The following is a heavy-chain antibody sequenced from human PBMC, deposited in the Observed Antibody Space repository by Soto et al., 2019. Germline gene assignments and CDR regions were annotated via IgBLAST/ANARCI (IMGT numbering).Heavy chain of an antibody. J-gene: IGHJ4*02. Sequence: GGSLRLSCAASGFSFSSYAIHWVRQAPGKGLEWVAVISYDGSDMYYGDSVKGRFTISRDNSNNTLYLQMNSLRPDDTALYYCAKDPRGIVGAGAWLDSWGQGTLVTVSS. CDR3: AKDPRGIVGAGAWLDS. D-gene: IGHD1-26*01. CDR1: GFSFSSYA. V-gene: IGHV3-30*18. CDR2: ISYDGSDM.